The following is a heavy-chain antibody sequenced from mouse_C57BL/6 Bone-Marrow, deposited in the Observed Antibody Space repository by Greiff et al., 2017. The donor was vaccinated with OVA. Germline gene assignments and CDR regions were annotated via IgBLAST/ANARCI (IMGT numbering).Heavy chain of an antibody. V-gene: IGHV5-9-1*02. D-gene: IGHD1-1*01. CDR2: ISSGGDYI. CDR1: GFTFSSYA. Sequence: EVMLVESGEGLVKPGGSLKLSCAASGFTFSSYAMSWVRQTPEKRLEWVAYISSGGDYIYYADTVKGRFTISRDNARNTLYLQMSSLKSEDTAMYYCTREGDDGYYFDYWGQGTTLTVSS. CDR3: TREGDDGYYFDY. J-gene: IGHJ2*01.